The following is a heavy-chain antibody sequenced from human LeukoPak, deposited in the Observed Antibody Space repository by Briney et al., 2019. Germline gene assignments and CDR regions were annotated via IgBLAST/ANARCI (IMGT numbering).Heavy chain of an antibody. CDR3: SAERNGSPHY. CDR2: IYYTGTT. V-gene: IGHV4-39*07. D-gene: IGHD2-8*01. Sequence: SETLSLTCTVSRGSVSSSSFYCSWVRQPPGKGLEWNASIYYTGTTFYNPSLKSRATISLDMSKNEFFLTMTSVTAADTAVYFCSAERNGSPHYWGQGIQVTVSS. CDR1: RGSVSSSSFY. J-gene: IGHJ4*02.